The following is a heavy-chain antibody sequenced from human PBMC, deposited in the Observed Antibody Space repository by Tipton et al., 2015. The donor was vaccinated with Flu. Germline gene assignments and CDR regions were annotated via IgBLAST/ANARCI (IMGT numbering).Heavy chain of an antibody. J-gene: IGHJ3*01. Sequence: VQLVQSGAEVKKPGESLTISCKDSGYSFTNYWVAWVRHMPGKGLEWMGVINPADSQTRYSPSCQGQVTMSADMSTSTAHLQWTSLQASDTAMYYCASNVNVFAFDVWGQGTMVTVSS. D-gene: IGHD2-8*01. V-gene: IGHV5-51*03. CDR3: ASNVNVFAFDV. CDR2: INPADSQT. CDR1: GYSFTNYW.